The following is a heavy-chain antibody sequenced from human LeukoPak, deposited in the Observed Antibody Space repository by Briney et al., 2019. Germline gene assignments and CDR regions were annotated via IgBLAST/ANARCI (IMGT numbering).Heavy chain of an antibody. J-gene: IGHJ4*02. CDR2: IGSNEYDT. CDR3: VKDLNGTWSFDY. Sequence: GGSLRLSCAASGFTVSSNYMSWVRQAPGKGLQYVSSIGSNEYDTYYADSVKGRFTISRDNSKNTLFLQMNNLRPEDTAVYYCVKDLNGTWSFDYWGQGTLVTVSS. D-gene: IGHD2-8*01. V-gene: IGHV3-64D*06. CDR1: GFTVSSNY.